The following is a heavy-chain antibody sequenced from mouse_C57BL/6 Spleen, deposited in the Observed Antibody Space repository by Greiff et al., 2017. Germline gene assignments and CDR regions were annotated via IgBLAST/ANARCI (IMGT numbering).Heavy chain of an antibody. CDR1: GFTFSSYT. J-gene: IGHJ4*01. CDR3: ARQAGTGAMDY. V-gene: IGHV5-9*01. D-gene: IGHD4-1*01. Sequence: EVKLMESGGGLVKPGGSLKLSCAASGFTFSSYTMSWVRQTPEKRLEWVATISGGGGNTYYPDSVKGRFTISRDNAKNTLYLQMSSLRSEDTALYYCARQAGTGAMDYWGQGTSVTVSS. CDR2: ISGGGGNT.